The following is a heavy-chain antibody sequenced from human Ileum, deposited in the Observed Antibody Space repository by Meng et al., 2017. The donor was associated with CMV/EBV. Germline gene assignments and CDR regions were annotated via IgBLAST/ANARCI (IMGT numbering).Heavy chain of an antibody. J-gene: IGHJ4*02. V-gene: IGHV4-34*01. CDR3: ASARWDF. Sequence: GSLRLSCGVYGAFFSANYWSWVRQPPNKGLEWVGEINHSGYSNYNPSLASRLTISVDTSKNQFSLNLRSVTAADTAVYYCASARWDFWGQGTLVTVSS. D-gene: IGHD4-23*01. CDR1: GAFFSANY. CDR2: INHSGYS.